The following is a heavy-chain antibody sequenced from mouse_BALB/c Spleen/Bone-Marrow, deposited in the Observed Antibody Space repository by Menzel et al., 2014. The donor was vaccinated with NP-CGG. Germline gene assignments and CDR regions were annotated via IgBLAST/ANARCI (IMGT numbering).Heavy chain of an antibody. CDR2: IWAGGST. J-gene: IGHJ4*01. V-gene: IGHV2-9*02. D-gene: IGHD1-1*02. CDR1: GFSLTSYG. CDR3: ARDGVYGSHYYAMDY. Sequence: VKLQESGPGLVAPSQSLSITCTVSGFSLTSYGVHWVRQPPGKGLEWLGVIWAGGSTNYNSALMSRLSISKDNSKSQVFLKMNSLQTDDTAMYYCARDGVYGSHYYAMDYWDQGTSVTVSS.